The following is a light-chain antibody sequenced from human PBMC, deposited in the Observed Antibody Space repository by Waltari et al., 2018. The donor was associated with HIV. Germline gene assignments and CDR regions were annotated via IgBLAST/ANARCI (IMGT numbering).Light chain of an antibody. CDR3: QSYDSSLSGVV. CDR1: SSNIGAGHD. V-gene: IGLV1-40*01. Sequence: QSVLTQPPSVSGAPGQRVTISCTGRSSNIGAGHDVHWYQQLPGTAPTLLIYGNRHRPSGVPVRFAGSKAGTSASLAITGLQAEDEADYYCQSYDSSLSGVVFGGGTRLTVL. J-gene: IGLJ2*01. CDR2: GNR.